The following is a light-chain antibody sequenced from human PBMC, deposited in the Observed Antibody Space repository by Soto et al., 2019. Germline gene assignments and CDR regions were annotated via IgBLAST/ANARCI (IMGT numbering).Light chain of an antibody. CDR1: QDFSNF. Sequence: ITCRASQDFSNFLAWYQQKPGRAPKLLMYDASTLQSGVPSRFSGSGSGTEFTLTISSLQPEDFATYYCQQLYSFPLTFGGGTKVDI. J-gene: IGKJ4*01. CDR3: QQLYSFPLT. V-gene: IGKV1-9*01. CDR2: DAS.